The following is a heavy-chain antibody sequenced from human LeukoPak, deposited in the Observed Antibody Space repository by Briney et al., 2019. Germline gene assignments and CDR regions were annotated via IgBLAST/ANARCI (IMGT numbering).Heavy chain of an antibody. Sequence: SETLSLTCTVSGGSISSSSYYWGWIRQPPGKGLEWIGSIYHSGSTYYNPSLKSRVTISVDTSKNQFSLKLSSVTAADTAVYYCARLQGYYYYMDVWGKGTTVTVSS. V-gene: IGHV4-39*07. CDR2: IYHSGST. CDR3: ARLQGYYYYMDV. J-gene: IGHJ6*03. CDR1: GGSISSSSYY.